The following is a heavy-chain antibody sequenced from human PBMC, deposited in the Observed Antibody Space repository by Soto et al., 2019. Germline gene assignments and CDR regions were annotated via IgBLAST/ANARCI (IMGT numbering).Heavy chain of an antibody. J-gene: IGHJ6*02. CDR1: GGSISSGGY. CDR2: IYSSGST. CDR3: ASDRGSYGMDV. Sequence: QVQLQESGPGLVKPSETLSLTCTVSGGSISSGGYWSWVRQRPGKGLEWIGYIYSSGSTYYSPSLESRTSISIETSKNQSSLKLSSVTAADTAVYYCASDRGSYGMDVWGQGTTVTVS. V-gene: IGHV4-31*03.